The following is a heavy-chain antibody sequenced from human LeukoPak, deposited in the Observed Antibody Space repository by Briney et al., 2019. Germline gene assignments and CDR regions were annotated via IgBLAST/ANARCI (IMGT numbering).Heavy chain of an antibody. CDR2: IFYSGST. Sequence: PSETLSLTCTVSGYSISTGYYWGWVRQPPGKGLEWIGNIFYSGSTYYSPSLKSRVTISLDTSRNQFSLKLNSVTAADTAVYYCAKSNGYGLVDIWGQGTMVTVSS. J-gene: IGHJ3*02. CDR3: AKSNGYGLVDI. D-gene: IGHD3-10*01. CDR1: GYSISTGYY. V-gene: IGHV4-38-2*02.